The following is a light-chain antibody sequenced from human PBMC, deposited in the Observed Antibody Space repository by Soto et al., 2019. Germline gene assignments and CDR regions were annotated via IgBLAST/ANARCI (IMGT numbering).Light chain of an antibody. J-gene: IGKJ2*01. CDR3: QKYNNWPHT. CDR1: QSVSSK. V-gene: IGKV3-15*01. Sequence: EIVITQSPATLSVSPGERATLSCRASQSVSSKLAWFQQKPGQAPSLLIYGVSTRATGVPVRFSGSGSGTEFTLTITSLQSEDFAVYYCQKYNNWPHTFGQGTKLEIK. CDR2: GVS.